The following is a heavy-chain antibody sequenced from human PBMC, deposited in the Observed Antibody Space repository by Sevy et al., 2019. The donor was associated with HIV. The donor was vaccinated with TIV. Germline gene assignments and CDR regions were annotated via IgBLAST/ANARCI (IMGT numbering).Heavy chain of an antibody. CDR3: ASLYSGSYYGVDY. CDR2: INPNSGGT. V-gene: IGHV1-2*06. CDR1: GYTFTGYY. J-gene: IGHJ4*02. Sequence: ASVKVSCKASGYTFTGYYMHWVRQAPGQGLEWMGRINPNSGGTNYAQKFQGRVTMTRDTSISTAYMELSRLRSDDTAVYYCASLYSGSYYGVDYWGQGTLVTVSS. D-gene: IGHD1-26*01.